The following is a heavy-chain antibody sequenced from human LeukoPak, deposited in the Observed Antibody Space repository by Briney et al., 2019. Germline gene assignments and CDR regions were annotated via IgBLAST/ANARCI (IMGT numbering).Heavy chain of an antibody. V-gene: IGHV3-30-3*01. J-gene: IGHJ4*02. D-gene: IGHD2-15*01. Sequence: GGSLRLSCAASGSTFSSYAMHWVRQAPGKGLEWVAVISYDGSNKYYADSVKGRFTISRDNSKNTLYLQMNSLRAEDTAVYYCAREEGGYSSPDFDYWGQGTLVTVSS. CDR3: AREEGGYSSPDFDY. CDR2: ISYDGSNK. CDR1: GSTFSSYA.